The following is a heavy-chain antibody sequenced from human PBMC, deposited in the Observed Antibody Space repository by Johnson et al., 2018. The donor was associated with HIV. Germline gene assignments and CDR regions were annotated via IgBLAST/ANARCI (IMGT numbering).Heavy chain of an antibody. J-gene: IGHJ3*02. CDR3: TTAIVIDAFDI. CDR1: IFTFKNAW. V-gene: IGHV3-15*01. D-gene: IGHD3-16*02. CDR2: IKSKIDGGTT. Sequence: VQLVESGGGLVKTGGSLRLSCAASIFTFKNAWMSWVRQAPGKGLEWVGRIKSKIDGGTTDYAAPVKGRFTISRDDSKNTLYLQMNSLTTEDTAVYYCTTAIVIDAFDIWGQGTMVTVSS.